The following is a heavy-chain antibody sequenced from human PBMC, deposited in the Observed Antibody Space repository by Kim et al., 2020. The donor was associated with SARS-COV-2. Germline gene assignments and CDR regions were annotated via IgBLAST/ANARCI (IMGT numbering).Heavy chain of an antibody. CDR1: GYSFTSYW. D-gene: IGHD3-9*01. Sequence: GESLKISCKGSGYSFTSYWISWVRQMPGKGLEWMGRIDPSDSYTNYSPSFQGHVTIPADKSISTAYLQWSRLKASDTAMYYCARHDDILTGYHLYGMDVWGQGTTVTVSS. V-gene: IGHV5-10-1*01. J-gene: IGHJ6*02. CDR3: ARHDDILTGYHLYGMDV. CDR2: IDPSDSYT.